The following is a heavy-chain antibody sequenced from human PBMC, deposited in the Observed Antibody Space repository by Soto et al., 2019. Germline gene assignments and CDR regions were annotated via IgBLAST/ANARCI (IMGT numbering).Heavy chain of an antibody. J-gene: IGHJ5*02. CDR3: AHRRRFERLGYCSGVSGYGPFDP. CDR1: GFSLSTSGVG. CDR2: IYWDDDK. D-gene: IGHD2-15*01. Sequence: QITLKESGPTLVKPTQTLTLTCTFSGFSLSTSGVGVGWIRQPPGKALEWLALIYWDDDKRYSPSLKSRLTSTKDTSKNQVVRTMTNMDPVDTATYYCAHRRRFERLGYCSGVSGYGPFDPWGQGTLVTVSS. V-gene: IGHV2-5*02.